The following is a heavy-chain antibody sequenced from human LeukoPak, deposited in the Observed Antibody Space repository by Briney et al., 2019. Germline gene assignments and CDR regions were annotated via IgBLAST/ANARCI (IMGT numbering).Heavy chain of an antibody. Sequence: GGSLRLSCAASRFTFTNHWMHWVRQAPGKGLVWVAHINNEGTTTTYADSAKGRFTISRDNAKSTLYLEMNRLRAEDTAVYYCARDSNLSFDYWGQGTLVTVSS. CDR2: INNEGTTT. D-gene: IGHD1-14*01. J-gene: IGHJ4*02. CDR1: RFTFTNHW. V-gene: IGHV3-74*01. CDR3: ARDSNLSFDY.